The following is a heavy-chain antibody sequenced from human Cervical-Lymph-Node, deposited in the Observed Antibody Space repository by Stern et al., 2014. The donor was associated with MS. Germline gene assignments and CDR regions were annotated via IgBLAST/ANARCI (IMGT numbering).Heavy chain of an antibody. CDR3: ARGRYLDSHFDF. Sequence: VQLVASGAEVKEPGASVKVSCKASGYTFGSYYIHWVRQAPGQGLEWMRINILDGGSTTYAQKFQGRVTMTADTPTSTVHMELSSLRSNDTAVYYCARGRYLDSHFDFWGQGTPVTASS. D-gene: IGHD3/OR15-3a*01. CDR2: NILDGGST. J-gene: IGHJ4*02. CDR1: GYTFGSYY. V-gene: IGHV1-46*01.